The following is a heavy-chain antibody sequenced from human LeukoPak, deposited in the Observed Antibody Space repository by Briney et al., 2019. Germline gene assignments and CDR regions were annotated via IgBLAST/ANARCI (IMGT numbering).Heavy chain of an antibody. J-gene: IGHJ3*02. V-gene: IGHV3-30*03. Sequence: PGGSLRLSCAASGFTFSSYGMHWVRQAPGKGLEWVAVISYDGSNKYYADSVKGRFTISRDNSKNTLYLQMNSLRAEDTAVYYCAREREAFDIWGQGTMVTVSS. CDR3: AREREAFDI. D-gene: IGHD5-24*01. CDR1: GFTFSSYG. CDR2: ISYDGSNK.